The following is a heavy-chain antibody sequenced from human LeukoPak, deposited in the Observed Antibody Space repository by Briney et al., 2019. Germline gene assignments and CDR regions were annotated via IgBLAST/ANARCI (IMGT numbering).Heavy chain of an antibody. J-gene: IGHJ6*02. CDR3: AKDLAYSPYYGMDV. D-gene: IGHD3-16*01. V-gene: IGHV3-30*18. CDR1: GFTFSSYG. CDR2: ISYDGSNK. Sequence: GRSLRLSCAASGFTFSSYGMHWVRQAPGKGLEWVAVISYDGSNKYYADSVKGRFTISRDNSKNTLYLQMNSLRAEDTAVYYCAKDLAYSPYYGMDVWGQGTTVTVSS.